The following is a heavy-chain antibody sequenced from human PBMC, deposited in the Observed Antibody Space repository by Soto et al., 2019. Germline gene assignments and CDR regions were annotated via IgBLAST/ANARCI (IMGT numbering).Heavy chain of an antibody. CDR3: AKDLDIVVVPAAPPFLVPDY. Sequence: EVQLLESGGGLVQPGGSLRLSCAASGFTFSSYAMSWVRQAPGKGLEWVSAISGSGGSTYYADSVKGRFTISRDNSKNTLYLQMNSLRAEDTAVYYCAKDLDIVVVPAAPPFLVPDYWGQGTLVTVSS. J-gene: IGHJ4*02. D-gene: IGHD2-2*03. CDR2: ISGSGGST. V-gene: IGHV3-23*01. CDR1: GFTFSSYA.